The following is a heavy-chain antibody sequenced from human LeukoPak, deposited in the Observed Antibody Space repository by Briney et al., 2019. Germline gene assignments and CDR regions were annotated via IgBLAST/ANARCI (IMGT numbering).Heavy chain of an antibody. D-gene: IGHD5-18*01. CDR3: ARGGYSYGWPFLDY. V-gene: IGHV1-69*04. Sequence: SVKVSCKASGGTFSSYAISWVRQAPGQGLEWMGRIIPILGIANYAQKFQGRVTITADKSTSTAYMELSSLGSEDTAVYYCARGGYSYGWPFLDYWGQGTLVTVSS. J-gene: IGHJ4*02. CDR2: IIPILGIA. CDR1: GGTFSSYA.